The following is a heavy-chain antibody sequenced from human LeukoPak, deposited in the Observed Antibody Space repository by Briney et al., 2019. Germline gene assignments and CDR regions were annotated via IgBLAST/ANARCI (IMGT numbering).Heavy chain of an antibody. D-gene: IGHD5-18*01. Sequence: ASVKVSCKASGYTFTSYGISWVRQAPGQGLEWMGWMNPNSGNTGYAQKFQGRVTITRNTSISTAYMELSSLRSEDTAVYYCAREGSYGTYNWFDPWGQGTLVTVSS. J-gene: IGHJ5*02. V-gene: IGHV1-8*03. CDR1: GYTFTSYG. CDR2: MNPNSGNT. CDR3: AREGSYGTYNWFDP.